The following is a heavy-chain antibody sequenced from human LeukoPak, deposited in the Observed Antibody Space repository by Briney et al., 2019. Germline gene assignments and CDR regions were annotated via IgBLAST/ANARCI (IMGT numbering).Heavy chain of an antibody. Sequence: SETLSLTCAVYGGSFSGYYWSWIRQPPGKGLEWIGEINHSGSTNYNPSLKSRVTISVDTSKNQFSLKLSSVTAADTAVYYCARSLRGPYDFWSGYWGVYFDYWGQGTLVTVSS. D-gene: IGHD3-3*01. CDR2: INHSGST. CDR3: ARSLRGPYDFWSGYWGVYFDY. V-gene: IGHV4-34*01. J-gene: IGHJ4*02. CDR1: GGSFSGYY.